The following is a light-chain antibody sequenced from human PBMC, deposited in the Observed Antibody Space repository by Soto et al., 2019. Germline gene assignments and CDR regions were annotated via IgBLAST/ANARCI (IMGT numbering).Light chain of an antibody. J-gene: IGLJ2*01. CDR1: SRDIGAYNL. Sequence: QSALTQPASVSGSPGQSITISCSGTSRDIGAYNLVSWYQQPPGKAPKLLIYEVRNRPSGISYRFSGSKSGTTASLTISSLLPEDEADYYCNAYTSRSTLVFGGGTKVTVL. CDR2: EVR. V-gene: IGLV2-14*01. CDR3: NAYTSRSTLV.